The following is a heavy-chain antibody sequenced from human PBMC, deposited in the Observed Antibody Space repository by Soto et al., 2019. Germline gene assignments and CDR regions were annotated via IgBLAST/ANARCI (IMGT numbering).Heavy chain of an antibody. CDR1: GFTFSSYG. J-gene: IGHJ4*02. CDR3: AGEVASGY. CDR2: ISYDGSVK. V-gene: IGHV3-30*03. Sequence: QVQLVESEGDVVQPARSLILSCAASGFTFSSYGMHWVRQAPGKGLEWVAVISYDGSVKYYADSVKGRFTISRDNSKNTLYLQMNSLRAEDTAVYYCAGEVASGYWGQGTLVTVSS. D-gene: IGHD2-21*01.